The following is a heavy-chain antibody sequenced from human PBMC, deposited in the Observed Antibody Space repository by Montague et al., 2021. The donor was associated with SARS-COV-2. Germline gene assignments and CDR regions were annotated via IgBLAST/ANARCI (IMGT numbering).Heavy chain of an antibody. CDR3: ARLLPDGTVVATDIPFDS. CDR1: GASISRGDWY. Sequence: SETLSLTCNLFGASISRGDWYWAWMHPSQGKGLDVVGSMHKIGNTYYNPSLESRVTISVDTSENQFSLKLRSVIAADTAVHYCARLLPDGTVVATDIPFDSWGQGTLVTVSS. V-gene: IGHV4-39*01. J-gene: IGHJ4*02. CDR2: MHKIGNT. D-gene: IGHD2-21*02.